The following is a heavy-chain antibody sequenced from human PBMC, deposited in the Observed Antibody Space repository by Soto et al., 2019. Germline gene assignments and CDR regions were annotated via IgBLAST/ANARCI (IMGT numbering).Heavy chain of an antibody. CDR2: IYYSGST. V-gene: IGHV4-59*08. CDR3: ARRYSSSFDY. D-gene: IGHD6-13*01. CDR1: GGSISSYY. Sequence: QVQLQESGPGLVKPSETLSLTCTVSGGSISSYYWSWIRQPPGKGLEWIGYIYYSGSTNYNPSLXSXAXIXXHTSKNQFSLKLSSVTAADTAVYYCARRYSSSFDYWGQGTLVTVSS. J-gene: IGHJ4*02.